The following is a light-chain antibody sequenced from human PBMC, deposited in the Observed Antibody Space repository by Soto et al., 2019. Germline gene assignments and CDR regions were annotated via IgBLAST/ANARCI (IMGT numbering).Light chain of an antibody. J-gene: IGKJ2*01. V-gene: IGKV3-20*01. CDR2: GAS. Sequence: EIVLTQSPGTLSLSPGERATLSCRASQSVSSSYLAWYQQKPGQAPRLLIYGASSRATGIPDRFSGSGSGTDFTLTISRVEHEDFAVYYCQQYGSSGYTFGQGTKVEIK. CDR3: QQYGSSGYT. CDR1: QSVSSSY.